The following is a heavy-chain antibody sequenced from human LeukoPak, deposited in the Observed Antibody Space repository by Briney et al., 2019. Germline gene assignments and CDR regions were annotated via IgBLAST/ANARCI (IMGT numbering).Heavy chain of an antibody. CDR2: INHSGST. V-gene: IGHV4-34*01. D-gene: IGHD5-12*01. CDR3: ARGRRGVVATIAPSYFDY. J-gene: IGHJ4*02. CDR1: GGSFSGYY. Sequence: SETLSLTCAVYGGSFSGYYLSWIRQPPGKGLEWIGEINHSGSTNYNPSLKSRVTISVDTSKNQFSLKLSSVTAADTAVYYCARGRRGVVATIAPSYFDYWGQGTLVTVSS.